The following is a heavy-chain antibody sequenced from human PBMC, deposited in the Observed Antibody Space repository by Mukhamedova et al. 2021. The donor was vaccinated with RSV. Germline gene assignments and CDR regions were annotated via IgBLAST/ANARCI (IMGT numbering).Heavy chain of an antibody. CDR2: IIPILGIA. V-gene: IGHV1-69*02. Sequence: GLEWMGRIIPILGIANYAQKFQGRVTITADKSTSTAYMELSSLRSEDTAVYYCCIYGYGDPPGFDYWGQGTLVTVSS. D-gene: IGHD4-17*01. CDR3: CIYGYGDPPGFDY. J-gene: IGHJ4*02.